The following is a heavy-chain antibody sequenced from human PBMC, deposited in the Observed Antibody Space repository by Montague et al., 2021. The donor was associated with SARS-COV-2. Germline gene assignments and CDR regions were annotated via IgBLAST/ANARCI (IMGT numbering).Heavy chain of an antibody. V-gene: IGHV6-1*01. J-gene: IGHJ4*02. CDR3: ARAERGSCGDGNCYQYFFNY. CDR1: GDSVSTNSGT. CDR2: TYYRSEWYS. D-gene: IGHD2-15*01. Sequence: CAISGDSVSTNSGTWNWVRLSPSRGLEWLGRTYYRSEWYSDYSVSVKSRISTNPDTSKNQSSLQLNSVTPEDTAVYYCARAERGSCGDGNCYQYFFNYWGQGTLVTVSS.